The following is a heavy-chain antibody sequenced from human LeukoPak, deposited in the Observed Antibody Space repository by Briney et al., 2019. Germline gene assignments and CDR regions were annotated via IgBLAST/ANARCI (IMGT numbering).Heavy chain of an antibody. CDR1: GYTFTGHY. V-gene: IGHV1-2*02. Sequence: ASVKVSCKASGYTFTGHYIHWVRQAPGQALEWMGWISPNSGGTRYAQNFQGRVTMNRDTSISTAYMELNRLRSDDTAVYYCARGDCSTISCPFDPWGQGTLVTVSS. J-gene: IGHJ5*02. CDR2: ISPNSGGT. D-gene: IGHD2-2*01. CDR3: ARGDCSTISCPFDP.